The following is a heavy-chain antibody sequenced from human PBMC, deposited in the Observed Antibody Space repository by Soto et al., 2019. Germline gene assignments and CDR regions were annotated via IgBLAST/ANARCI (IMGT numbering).Heavy chain of an antibody. J-gene: IGHJ6*02. Sequence: QITLKESGPTLVKPTQTLTLTCTFSGFSLSTSGVGVGWIRQPPGKALEWLALIYWDDDKRYSPSLKSRLTITKDTSKNQVVLKITNTDPVDTATYYCAHSRNTYLLYYYYYGMDVWGQGTTVTVSS. CDR1: GFSLSTSGVG. D-gene: IGHD1-1*01. CDR3: AHSRNTYLLYYYYYGMDV. V-gene: IGHV2-5*02. CDR2: IYWDDDK.